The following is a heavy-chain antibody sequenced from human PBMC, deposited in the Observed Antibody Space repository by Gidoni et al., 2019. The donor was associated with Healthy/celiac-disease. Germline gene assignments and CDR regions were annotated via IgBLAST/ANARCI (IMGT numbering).Heavy chain of an antibody. D-gene: IGHD1-26*01. Sequence: QVQLVESGGGVVQPGGSLRLSCAASGFTFSSYGMHWVRQAPGKGLEWVAFIRYDGSNKYYADSVKGRFTISRDNSKNTLYLQMNSLRAEDTAVYYCAKDGDSVSYGLYFDYWGQGTLVTVSS. CDR1: GFTFSSYG. CDR2: IRYDGSNK. J-gene: IGHJ4*02. V-gene: IGHV3-30*02. CDR3: AKDGDSVSYGLYFDY.